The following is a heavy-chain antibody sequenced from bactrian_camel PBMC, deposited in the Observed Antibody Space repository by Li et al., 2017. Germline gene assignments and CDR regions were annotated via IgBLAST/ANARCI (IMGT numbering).Heavy chain of an antibody. D-gene: IGHD3*01. J-gene: IGHJ4*01. Sequence: HVQLVESGGDSVQAGGSLRLSCAFSYPRGRYCMAWFRHGSGAEREAVAGISPGGGKPHYAADSMKGRFTIFADSAKNILYLQMNSLKPEDTATYYCAAESEWVGYGVECLDYDYHSWSQGTQVTVS. CDR1: YPRGRYC. V-gene: IGHV3S1*01. CDR3: AAESEWVGYGVECLDYDYHS. CDR2: ISPGGGKP.